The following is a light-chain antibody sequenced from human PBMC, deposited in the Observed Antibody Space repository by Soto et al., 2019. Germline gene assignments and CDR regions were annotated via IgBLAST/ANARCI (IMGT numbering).Light chain of an antibody. J-gene: IGKJ2*01. Sequence: DIVMTQSPLSLPVIPGEPASISCRSSGDLQRSHGYSYLDWYLQKPGHSPQLLIYLGSNRASGVPDRFTGSASGTYFTLTISRVEAEDVGVYYCIQVLQTPYTYGQGTRLDIK. V-gene: IGKV2-28*01. CDR2: LGS. CDR1: GDLQRSHGYSY. CDR3: IQVLQTPYT.